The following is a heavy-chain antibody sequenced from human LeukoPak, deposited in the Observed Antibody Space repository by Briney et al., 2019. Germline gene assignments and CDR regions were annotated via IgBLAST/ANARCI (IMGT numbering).Heavy chain of an antibody. CDR1: GYTFTDYY. CDR2: INPNSGGT. V-gene: IGHV1-2*06. CDR3: ARDFERPDY. J-gene: IGHJ4*02. Sequence: ASVKVSFTASGYTFTDYYIHWVRQAPGQRLEWMGRINPNSGGTNYAQKFQGRVTMTRDTSISTAYMELSRLRSDDTAVYYCARDFERPDYWGQGTLVTVSS.